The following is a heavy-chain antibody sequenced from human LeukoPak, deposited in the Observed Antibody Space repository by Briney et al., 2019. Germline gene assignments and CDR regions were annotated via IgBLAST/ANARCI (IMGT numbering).Heavy chain of an antibody. Sequence: ASVKVSCKASGGTFSSYAISWVRQAPGQGLEWMGRIIPIFGTANYAQKFQGRVTITTDEYTSTAYMELSSLRSEDTAVYYCAREAEMNWFDPWGQGTLVTVSS. J-gene: IGHJ5*02. CDR1: GGTFSSYA. CDR3: AREAEMNWFDP. V-gene: IGHV1-69*05. CDR2: IIPIFGTA.